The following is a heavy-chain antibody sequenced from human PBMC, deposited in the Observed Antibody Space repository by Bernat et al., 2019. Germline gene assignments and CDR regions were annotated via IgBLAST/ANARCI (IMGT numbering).Heavy chain of an antibody. V-gene: IGHV3-74*01. CDR2: INGDGSTT. J-gene: IGHJ4*02. Sequence: EVQLVESGGGLVQPGGSLRLSCEASGFTFSNYWMHWVRQAPGKGLVWVSRINGDGSTTNYADSVKGRFIISRDNAKNTLYLQMNSLRAEDTAVYYCAQNYYNSGKYWGQGTLVTVSS. D-gene: IGHD3-10*01. CDR1: GFTFSNYW. CDR3: AQNYYNSGKY.